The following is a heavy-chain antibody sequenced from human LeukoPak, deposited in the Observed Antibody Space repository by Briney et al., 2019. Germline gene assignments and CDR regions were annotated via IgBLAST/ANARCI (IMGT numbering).Heavy chain of an antibody. CDR1: GFTFGSYA. V-gene: IGHV3-23*01. Sequence: PGGSLRLSCAASGFTFGSYAMSWVRQAPDMGLEWVSAITSSGDTTYYADSVKGRFTISRDNSKNTLYLQMKSLRAEDTAVYYCAKDQGYYYDRSVSYYFDYWGQGTLVTVSS. D-gene: IGHD3-22*01. J-gene: IGHJ4*02. CDR2: ITSSGDTT. CDR3: AKDQGYYYDRSVSYYFDY.